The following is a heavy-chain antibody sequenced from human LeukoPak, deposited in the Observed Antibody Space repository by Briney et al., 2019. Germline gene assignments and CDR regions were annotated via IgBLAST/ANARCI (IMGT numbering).Heavy chain of an antibody. V-gene: IGHV3-9*01. J-gene: IGHJ3*02. D-gene: IGHD4-17*01. CDR3: AKGDRSTVFDAFDI. CDR2: ISWNSGSI. CDR1: GFTFDDYA. Sequence: GRSLRLSCAASGFTFDDYAMHWVRQGPGKGLEWVSGISWNSGSIDYADSMKGRFTISRDNAKNSLYLQMNSLRAEDTALYYCAKGDRSTVFDAFDIWGQGTMVTVSS.